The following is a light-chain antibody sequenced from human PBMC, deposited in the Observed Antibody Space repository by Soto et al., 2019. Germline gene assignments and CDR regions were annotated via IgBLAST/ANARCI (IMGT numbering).Light chain of an antibody. CDR1: QSVLYSSNNKNY. CDR2: WAS. V-gene: IGKV4-1*01. J-gene: IGKJ3*01. CDR3: QQYYSTPPVT. Sequence: DIVMTQSPDSLAVSLGERAIINCKSSQSVLYSSNNKNYLAWYQQKPGQPPKLLIYWASTRESGVPDRFSGSGSGTDFTLTISSLQAKDVAVYYCQQYYSTPPVTFGPGTKVDIK.